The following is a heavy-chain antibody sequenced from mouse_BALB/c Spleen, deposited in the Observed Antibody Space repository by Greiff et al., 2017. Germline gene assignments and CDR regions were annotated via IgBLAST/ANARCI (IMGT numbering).Heavy chain of an antibody. J-gene: IGHJ4*01. D-gene: IGHD1-1*01. V-gene: IGHV5-6-3*01. Sequence: DVHLVESGGDLVKPGGSLKLSCAASGFTFSSYGMSWVRQTPDKRLEWVATINSNGGSTYYPDSVKGRFTISRDNAKNTLYLQMSSLKSEDTAMYYCASDYYGRSDWGQGTSVTVSS. CDR2: INSNGGST. CDR3: ASDYYGRSD. CDR1: GFTFSSYG.